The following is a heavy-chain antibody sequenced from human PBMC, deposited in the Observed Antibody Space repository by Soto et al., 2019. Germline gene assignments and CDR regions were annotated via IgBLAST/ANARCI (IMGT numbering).Heavy chain of an antibody. CDR2: INPFDGSR. CDR1: GYTFTSYA. V-gene: IGHV1-18*01. J-gene: IGHJ4*02. CDR3: SRVDPGETSPFDH. D-gene: IGHD3-10*01. Sequence: ASVKVSCKASGYTFTSYAISWVRQAPGQGLEWMGWINPFDGSRMFAQSFQGRVTFTRDTSTSTVYMELSGLRSDDTAVYYCSRVDPGETSPFDHWGQGTLVTVSS.